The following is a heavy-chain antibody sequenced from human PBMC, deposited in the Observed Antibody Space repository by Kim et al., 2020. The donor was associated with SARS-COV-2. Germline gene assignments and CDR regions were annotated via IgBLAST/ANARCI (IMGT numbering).Heavy chain of an antibody. V-gene: IGHV4-39*01. D-gene: IGHD4-17*01. CDR1: GGSISSSSYY. CDR3: ARVTPDYGDPFDY. CDR2: IYYSGST. J-gene: IGHJ4*02. Sequence: SETLSLTCTVSGGSISSSSYYWGWIRQPPGKGLEWIGSIYYSGSTYYNPSLMSRVTISVDTSKNQFSLKLSAVTAADTAVYYCARVTPDYGDPFDYWGQGTLVTVSS.